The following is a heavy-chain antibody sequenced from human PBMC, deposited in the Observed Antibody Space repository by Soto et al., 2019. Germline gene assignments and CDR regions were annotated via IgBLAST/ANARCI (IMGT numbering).Heavy chain of an antibody. CDR1: RGTINSYA. V-gene: IGHV1-8*02. CDR2: MKPKRGNT. CDR3: ARGSIFGVAHYYYYYYMDV. D-gene: IGHD3-3*01. Sequence: GAPVKASSKASRGTINSYALSSARQATGQRLEKKGWMKPKRGNTGYAQKFQGRVTMTRNTSISTAYMELSSLRSEDTAVYYCARGSIFGVAHYYYYYYMDVWGKGTTVTVSS. J-gene: IGHJ6*03.